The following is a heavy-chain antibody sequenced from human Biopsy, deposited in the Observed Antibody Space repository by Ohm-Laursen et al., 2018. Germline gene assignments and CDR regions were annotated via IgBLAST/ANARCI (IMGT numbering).Heavy chain of an antibody. Sequence: TLSLTCPVSGGSISNNNYYWGWIRQPPGKGLEGFGSIFYRGSTHYKPSLKSRLNISVDTSKNQFSLKLNSVTAADTAVYYCARDYDTSGYYYVSWGQGTLVTVSS. CDR3: ARDYDTSGYYYVS. CDR2: IFYRGST. D-gene: IGHD3-22*01. J-gene: IGHJ5*02. V-gene: IGHV4-39*01. CDR1: GGSISNNNYY.